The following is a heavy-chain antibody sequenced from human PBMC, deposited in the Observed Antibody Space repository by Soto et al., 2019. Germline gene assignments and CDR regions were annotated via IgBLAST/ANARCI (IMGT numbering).Heavy chain of an antibody. Sequence: GGSLRLSCAASGFTFSTYAMSWVRQAPGKGLEWVSTISNSDVSTYYAESVKGRFTISRDDSKNTLCLQMNSLRAEDTAVYYCAKNYGSSSSPLAFWGQGTLVTVSS. CDR1: GFTFSTYA. CDR2: ISNSDVST. V-gene: IGHV3-23*01. D-gene: IGHD2-2*01. J-gene: IGHJ4*02. CDR3: AKNYGSSSSPLAF.